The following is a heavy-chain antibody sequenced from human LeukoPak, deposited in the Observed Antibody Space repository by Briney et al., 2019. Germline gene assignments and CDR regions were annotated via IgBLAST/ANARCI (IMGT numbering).Heavy chain of an antibody. J-gene: IGHJ4*02. V-gene: IGHV1-18*04. CDR2: ISTYNGNT. CDR1: GYTVTTYD. CDR3: ARRSSGGGFDY. D-gene: IGHD3-22*01. Sequence: GASVKVSCKASGYTVTTYDISWVRQAPGQGLEWMGWISTYNGNTNYAQNLQGRVTTTTDTSTSSAFMELRSLRSDDTAVYYCARRSSGGGFDYWGQGTLVTVSS.